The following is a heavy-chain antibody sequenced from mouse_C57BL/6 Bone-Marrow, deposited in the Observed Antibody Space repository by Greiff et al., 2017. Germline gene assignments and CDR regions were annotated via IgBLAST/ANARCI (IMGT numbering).Heavy chain of an antibody. CDR3: TRKSY. Sequence: QVQLQQSGAELVRPGASVTLSCKASGYTFTDYDMHWVKQTPVHGLAWIGAIDPETGGTAYNQKFKGKAILTADQSSSTAYMELRSLTSEDSAVYYCTRKSYWGQGTTLTVSS. CDR2: IDPETGGT. V-gene: IGHV1-15*01. CDR1: GYTFTDYD. J-gene: IGHJ2*01.